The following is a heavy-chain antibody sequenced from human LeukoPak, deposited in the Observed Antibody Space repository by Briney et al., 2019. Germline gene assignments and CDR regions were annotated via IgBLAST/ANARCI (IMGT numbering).Heavy chain of an antibody. CDR1: GYTFTSYY. CDR2: INPSGGST. D-gene: IGHD5-24*01. Sequence: ASVKVSCKASGYTFTSYYMHWVRQAPGQGLEWMGIINPSGGSTSYAQKFQGRVTMTRGTSTSTVYMELSSLRSEDTAVYYCARAGGRDGCMVVWFDPWGQGTLVTVSS. J-gene: IGHJ5*02. V-gene: IGHV1-46*01. CDR3: ARAGGRDGCMVVWFDP.